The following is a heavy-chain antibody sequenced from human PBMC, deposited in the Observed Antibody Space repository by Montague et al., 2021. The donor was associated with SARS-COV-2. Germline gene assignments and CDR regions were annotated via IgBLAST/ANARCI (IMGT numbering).Heavy chain of an antibody. Sequence: SETLSLTCAVYGGSFGDDHWSWIRQPPGKGLEWIGNIRQSGRTNYNPSLKSRVTISVDTSKNQFSLKLTSVTAADTGLYFCARGHLSVSMIVVVFTSASYYLDYWGQGAQVTVSS. CDR1: GGSFGDDH. CDR2: IRQSGRT. CDR3: ARGHLSVSMIVVVFTSASYYLDY. D-gene: IGHD3-22*01. V-gene: IGHV4-34*01. J-gene: IGHJ4*02.